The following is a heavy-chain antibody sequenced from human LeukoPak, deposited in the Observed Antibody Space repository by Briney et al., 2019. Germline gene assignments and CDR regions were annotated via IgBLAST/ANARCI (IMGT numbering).Heavy chain of an antibody. CDR3: ARRRQLVRRGANWFDP. Sequence: PGGSLRLSCAASGFTFSDFYMTWIRQAPGKGLEWVSHISSSGSTIYYADSVKGRFTISRDNANNSLYLQMNSLSAEDTAVYYCARRRQLVRRGANWFDPWGQGTLVTVSS. CDR1: GFTFSDFY. V-gene: IGHV3-11*01. CDR2: ISSSGSTI. J-gene: IGHJ5*02. D-gene: IGHD6-13*01.